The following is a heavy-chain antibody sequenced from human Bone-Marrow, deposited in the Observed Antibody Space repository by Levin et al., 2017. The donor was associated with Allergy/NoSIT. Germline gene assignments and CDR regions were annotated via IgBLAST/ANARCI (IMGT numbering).Heavy chain of an antibody. D-gene: IGHD6-19*01. CDR1: GFTFSSYA. CDR2: ISGSGGST. Sequence: GESLKISCAASGFTFSSYAMSWVRQAPGKGLEWVSAISGSGGSTYYADSVKGRFTISRDNSKNTLYLQMNSLRAEDTAVYYCAKGSYSSGWEIDYWGQGTLVTVSS. CDR3: AKGSYSSGWEIDY. J-gene: IGHJ4*02. V-gene: IGHV3-23*01.